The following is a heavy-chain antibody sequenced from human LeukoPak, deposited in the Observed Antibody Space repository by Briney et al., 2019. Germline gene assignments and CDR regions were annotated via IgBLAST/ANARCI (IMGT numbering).Heavy chain of an antibody. Sequence: GGSLRLSCAASGFNSNDYVMSWVRQAPGKGLEWVSSISGSGRSLYYADSIKGRFNISGDNSKHILYLQMGSLRAEDTAIYYCATEVVYWGQGALVTVSS. V-gene: IGHV3-23*01. CDR3: ATEVVY. CDR1: GFNSNDYV. J-gene: IGHJ4*02. CDR2: ISGSGRSL.